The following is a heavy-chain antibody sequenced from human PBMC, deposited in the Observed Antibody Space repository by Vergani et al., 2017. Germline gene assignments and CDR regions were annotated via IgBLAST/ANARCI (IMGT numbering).Heavy chain of an antibody. J-gene: IGHJ4*02. CDR2: IYYSGST. Sequence: QVQLQESGPGLVKPSQTLSLTCTVSGGSISSGDYYWSWIRQPPGKGLEWIGYIYYSGSTYYNPSLKSRVTISVDTSKNQFSLKLSSVTAADPAVYYGAGRMITFGGVIGSCFDYWGQGTLVTVSS. D-gene: IGHD3-16*02. CDR3: AGRMITFGGVIGSCFDY. CDR1: GGSISSGDYY. V-gene: IGHV4-30-4*01.